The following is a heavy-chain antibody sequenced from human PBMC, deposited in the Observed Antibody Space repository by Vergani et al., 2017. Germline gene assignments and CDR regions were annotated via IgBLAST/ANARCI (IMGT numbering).Heavy chain of an antibody. V-gene: IGHV4-59*01. J-gene: IGHJ5*02. D-gene: IGHD6-6*01. CDR3: ARDRRQLAPVGYWFDP. CDR1: GGSISSYY. Sequence: QVQLQESGPGLVKPSETLSLTCTVSGGSISSYYWSWIRQPPGKGLEWIGYIYYSGSTNHNPSLKSRVTISVDTSKNQFSLKLSSVTAADTAVYYCARDRRQLAPVGYWFDPWGQGTLVTVSS. CDR2: IYYSGST.